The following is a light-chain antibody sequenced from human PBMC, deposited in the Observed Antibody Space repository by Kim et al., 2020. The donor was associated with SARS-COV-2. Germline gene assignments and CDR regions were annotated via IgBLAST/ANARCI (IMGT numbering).Light chain of an antibody. Sequence: VSPGQTASITCSGDKLGDKYACWYRQKPGQSPVLVIYQDSKRPSGIPERFSGSNSGNTATLTISGTQAMDEADYYCQAWDSSTVVFGGGTQLTVL. J-gene: IGLJ2*01. V-gene: IGLV3-1*01. CDR2: QDS. CDR1: KLGDKY. CDR3: QAWDSSTVV.